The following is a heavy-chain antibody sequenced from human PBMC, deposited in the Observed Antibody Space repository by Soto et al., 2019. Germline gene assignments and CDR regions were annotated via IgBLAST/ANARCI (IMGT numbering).Heavy chain of an antibody. CDR1: GVSINTQY. J-gene: IGHJ6*03. CDR2: RYNNGNA. CDR3: ARVQGSDFWSASQSYYYMDA. Sequence: QVQLQESGPGLVKPSETLSLTCTVSGVSINTQYWSWVRQPPGQGLEWMGYRYNNGNAKHSPSLNSRVTMSLDTSTNKVSLKLTSVTAEDTGVYYCARVQGSDFWSASQSYYYMDALGKGSTVTVSS. D-gene: IGHD3-3*01. V-gene: IGHV4-4*08.